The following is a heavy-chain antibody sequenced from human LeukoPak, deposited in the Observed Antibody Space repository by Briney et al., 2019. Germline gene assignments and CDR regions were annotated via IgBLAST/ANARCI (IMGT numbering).Heavy chain of an antibody. CDR1: GGSLSFYY. Sequence: PSETLSLTCGVSGGSLSFYYWSWIRQSPGKGLEWIAEISQNGDSNYNMSLKSRVTISLDKSKNQVSLKPNSVTAADTAVYYCARDSWGSSWYMSTPRDYWGQGTLVTVSS. CDR2: ISQNGDS. J-gene: IGHJ4*02. CDR3: ARDSWGSSWYMSTPRDY. V-gene: IGHV4-34*01. D-gene: IGHD6-13*01.